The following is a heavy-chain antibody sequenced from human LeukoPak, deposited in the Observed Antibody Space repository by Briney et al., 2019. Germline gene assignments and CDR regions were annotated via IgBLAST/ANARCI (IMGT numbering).Heavy chain of an antibody. CDR2: MNPNSGNT. CDR3: ARGYCSGGSCYSVENWFDP. D-gene: IGHD2-15*01. V-gene: IGHV1-8*03. Sequence: GASVKVSCKASGYTFTSYDINWVRQATGQGLEWMGWMNPNSGNTGYAQKFQGRVTITRNTSISTVYMELSSLRSEDTAVYYCARGYCSGGSCYSVENWFDPWGQGTLVTVSS. CDR1: GYTFTSYD. J-gene: IGHJ5*02.